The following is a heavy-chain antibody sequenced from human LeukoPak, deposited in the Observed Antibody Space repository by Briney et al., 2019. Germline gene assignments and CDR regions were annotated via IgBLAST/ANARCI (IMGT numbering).Heavy chain of an antibody. CDR1: GFTFSSYG. V-gene: IGHV3-30*18. Sequence: GGSLRLSCAASGFTFSSYGMHWVRQAPGKGLEWVAVISYDGSNKYYADSVKGRFTISRDNSKNTLYLQMNSLRAEDTAVYYCAKVQSREDLYYYGSSGYGPDYWGQGTLVTVSS. CDR3: AKVQSREDLYYYGSSGYGPDY. J-gene: IGHJ4*02. CDR2: ISYDGSNK. D-gene: IGHD3-22*01.